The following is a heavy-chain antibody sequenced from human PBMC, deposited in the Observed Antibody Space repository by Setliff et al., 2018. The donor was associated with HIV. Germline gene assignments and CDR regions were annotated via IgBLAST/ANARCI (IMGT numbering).Heavy chain of an antibody. CDR2: NIAFNGKT. Sequence: ASVKVSCKTSGYTLNSYGISWVRQAPGQGLEWVGLNIAFNGKTNSAPKFQGRVIMTTDTSTSTAHMELRSLRSDDTAIYYCARVIVDFDSSGLYYFDSWGQGTLVTVSS. J-gene: IGHJ4*02. CDR1: GYTLNSYG. V-gene: IGHV1-18*01. D-gene: IGHD3-22*01. CDR3: ARVIVDFDSSGLYYFDS.